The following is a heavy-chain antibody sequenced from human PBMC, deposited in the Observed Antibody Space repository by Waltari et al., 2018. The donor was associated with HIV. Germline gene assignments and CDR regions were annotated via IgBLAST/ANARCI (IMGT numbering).Heavy chain of an antibody. Sequence: VQLVKSLRLSCAASGFIFSDYGMHWVRQAPGKGLEWVAIISNDGNKKDYADFTKGRFTISRDNYKNTLYLHMNSLRVDDTAVYSCAKITSVGPYDVFDIWGQGTMVTVS. CDR1: GFIFSDYG. CDR3: AKITSVGPYDVFDI. J-gene: IGHJ3*02. CDR2: ISNDGNKK. V-gene: IGHV3-30*18. D-gene: IGHD3-16*01.